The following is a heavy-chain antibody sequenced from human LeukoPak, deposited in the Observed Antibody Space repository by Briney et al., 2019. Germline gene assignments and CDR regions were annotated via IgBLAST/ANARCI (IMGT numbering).Heavy chain of an antibody. D-gene: IGHD3-16*01. V-gene: IGHV4-39*07. CDR1: GFSISSSNSY. CDR3: ARDSGTTGGVKFDP. J-gene: IGHJ5*02. Sequence: PSETLTLTCTVSGFSISSSNSYWGWIRQPPGKGLEWIGSIYYNGNTYYNASLKSHVTNSIDTSKNLYFLMLTSMTADDTVVYYGARDSGTTGGVKFDPWGQGTLVTVSS. CDR2: IYYNGNT.